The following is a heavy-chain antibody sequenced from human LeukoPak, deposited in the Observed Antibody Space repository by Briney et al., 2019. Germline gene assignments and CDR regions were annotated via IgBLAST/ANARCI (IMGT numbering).Heavy chain of an antibody. Sequence: PSETLSLTCAVYGGSFSGYYWSWIRQPPGKGLEWIGYIYYSGSTYYNPSLKSRVTISVDTSKNQFSLKLSSVTAADTAVYYCARQTLVPAVLLDYWGQGTLVTVSS. V-gene: IGHV4-30-4*08. CDR2: IYYSGST. J-gene: IGHJ4*02. CDR1: GGSFSGYY. D-gene: IGHD2-2*01. CDR3: ARQTLVPAVLLDY.